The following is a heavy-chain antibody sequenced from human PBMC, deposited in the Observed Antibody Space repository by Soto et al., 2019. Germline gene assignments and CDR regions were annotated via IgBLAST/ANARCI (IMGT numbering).Heavy chain of an antibody. J-gene: IGHJ4*02. V-gene: IGHV3-30*18. CDR1: GFTFSSYG. CDR3: AKELQAPVYYFDY. CDR2: ISYDGSNK. Sequence: LRLSCAASGFTFSSYGMHWVRQAPGKGLEWVAVISYDGSNKYYADSVKGRFTISRDNSKNTLYLQMNSLRAEDTAVYYCAKELQAPVYYFDYWGQGTLVTVSS.